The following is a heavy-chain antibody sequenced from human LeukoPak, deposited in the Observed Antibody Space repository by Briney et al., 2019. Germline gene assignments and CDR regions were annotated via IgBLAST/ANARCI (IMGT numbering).Heavy chain of an antibody. Sequence: ASVKVSCKASGYTFIHYAVHWVRQAPRQRLEWMGWINGGDGNTEYSQTFQDRITITRDTFASTTYMELNSLSSEDTAFYYCARAGTAIDYWGQGTLVTVSS. J-gene: IGHJ4*02. V-gene: IGHV1-3*01. CDR3: ARAGTAIDY. CDR2: INGGDGNT. D-gene: IGHD3-10*01. CDR1: GYTFIHYA.